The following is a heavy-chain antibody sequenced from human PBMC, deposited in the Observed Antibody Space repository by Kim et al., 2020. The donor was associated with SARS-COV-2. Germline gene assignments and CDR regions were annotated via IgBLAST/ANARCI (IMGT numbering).Heavy chain of an antibody. D-gene: IGHD3-22*01. Sequence: DADSVKGRVTISRDTAKNSLHRQMNSQRAEDTAVYYCARYESSTYSFSFDLWGRGTLVTVSS. J-gene: IGHJ2*01. CDR3: ARYESSTYSFSFDL. V-gene: IGHV3-21*01.